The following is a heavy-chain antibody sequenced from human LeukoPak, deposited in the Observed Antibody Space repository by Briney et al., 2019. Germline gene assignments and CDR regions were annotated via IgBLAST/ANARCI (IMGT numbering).Heavy chain of an antibody. CDR1: GFTFSSYA. CDR2: FSGSGGST. Sequence: PGGSLRLSCAASGFTFSSYAMSWVRQAPGKGLECISGFSGSGGSTYYADSVKGRFTISRDSSKNTLYLQMNSLRAEDTAIYYCARGGYGGHYYYYYHLDVWGKGTTVTVSS. D-gene: IGHD4-23*01. J-gene: IGHJ6*03. CDR3: ARGGYGGHYYYYYHLDV. V-gene: IGHV3-23*01.